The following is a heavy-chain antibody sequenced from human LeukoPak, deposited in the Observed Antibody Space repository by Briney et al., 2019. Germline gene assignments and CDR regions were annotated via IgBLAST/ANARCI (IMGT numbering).Heavy chain of an antibody. V-gene: IGHV3-53*04. J-gene: IGHJ3*02. D-gene: IGHD6-19*01. CDR3: AREWLATRRSFDI. Sequence: GGSLGLSCAASGLTVNSNYMSWVRQAPGKGLEWVSVIYSGGSTYYADSVKGRFTISRHNSKNTLYLQMNSLRAEDTAVYYCAREWLATRRSFDIWGQGSMVTVSS. CDR2: IYSGGST. CDR1: GLTVNSNY.